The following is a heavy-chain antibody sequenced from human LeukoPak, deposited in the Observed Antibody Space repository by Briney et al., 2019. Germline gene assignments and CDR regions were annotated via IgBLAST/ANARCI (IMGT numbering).Heavy chain of an antibody. D-gene: IGHD3-10*01. CDR2: INHSGST. V-gene: IGHV4-34*01. J-gene: IGHJ5*02. CDR1: GGSFSGYY. CDR3: ARGTYYYGSGSYLNWFDP. Sequence: TSETLSLTCAVYGGSFSGYYWSWIRQPPGKGLEWIGEINHSGSTNYNPSLKSRVTISVDTSKNQFSLKLSSVTAADTAVYYCARGTYYYGSGSYLNWFDPWGQGTLVTVPS.